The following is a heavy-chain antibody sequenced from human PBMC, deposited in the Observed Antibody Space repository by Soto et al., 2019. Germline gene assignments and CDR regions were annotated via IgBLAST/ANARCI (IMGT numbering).Heavy chain of an antibody. Sequence: GESLKISCKGSGYTFTNYWIGWVRQMPGKGLEWMGIIYPGDSDTKYNPSFQGQVTISADKSSTTTYLQWSSLKASDTAIYYGAASIFSYGMDVWGQGTTFTVSS. J-gene: IGHJ6*02. CDR3: AASIFSYGMDV. CDR1: GYTFTNYW. CDR2: IYPGDSDT. V-gene: IGHV5-51*01.